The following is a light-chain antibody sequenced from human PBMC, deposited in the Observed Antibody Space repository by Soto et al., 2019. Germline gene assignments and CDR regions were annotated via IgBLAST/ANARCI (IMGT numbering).Light chain of an antibody. Sequence: DIVMTQSPDALAVSLCERATIHCKSSQSVLYSSKNKNFLTWYQQKPGQPPKLLIYWASTRESGVPDRFTGSGSGTDFTLTISSLQAEDVAVYYCQQHYITPITFGQGTRLEIK. CDR1: QSVLYSSKNKNF. CDR2: WAS. CDR3: QQHYITPIT. V-gene: IGKV4-1*01. J-gene: IGKJ5*01.